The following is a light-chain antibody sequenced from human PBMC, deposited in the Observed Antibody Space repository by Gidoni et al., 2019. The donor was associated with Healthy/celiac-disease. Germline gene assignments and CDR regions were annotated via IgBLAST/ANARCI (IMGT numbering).Light chain of an antibody. CDR2: AAS. J-gene: IGKJ2*04. CDR3: QLSYSTPRCS. V-gene: IGKV1-39*01. Sequence: DIQMTQSPSSLSASVGERVTITCRASQSISSYLNWYQQQPGKAPKLLIYAASSLQSGVPSRFNGSGSGTDFTLPISSLQPEDFATYYCQLSYSTPRCSFGQGTKLEIK. CDR1: QSISSY.